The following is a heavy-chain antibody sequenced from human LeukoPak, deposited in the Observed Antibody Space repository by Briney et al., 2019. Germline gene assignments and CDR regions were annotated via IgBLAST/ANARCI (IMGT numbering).Heavy chain of an antibody. CDR3: TRREGGGYNAY. J-gene: IGHJ4*02. CDR2: IYYSGST. CDR1: GASINGYY. V-gene: IGHV4-59*08. Sequence: PSETLSLTCTVSGASINGYYWSWIRQPPGKRLEWIGYIYYSGSTNYNPSLKSRVTISVDTSKNQFSLKLSSVTAADTAMYYCTRREGGGYNAYWGQGTLVTVSS. D-gene: IGHD5-24*01.